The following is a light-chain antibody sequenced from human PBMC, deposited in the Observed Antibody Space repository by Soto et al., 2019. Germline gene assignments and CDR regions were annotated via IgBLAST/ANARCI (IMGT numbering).Light chain of an antibody. V-gene: IGKV3-11*01. J-gene: IGKJ5*01. CDR2: DAS. CDR3: QQRSNWPIT. CDR1: QSVSGY. Sequence: ENVLTQSSATLSLSPVETATLSCMASQSVSGYIGWYQQKPGQAPRLLIYDASSRPTDIPARFSGSGSGTDFTLTISILEPEDLALYYCQQRSNWPITVGQGTRLDIK.